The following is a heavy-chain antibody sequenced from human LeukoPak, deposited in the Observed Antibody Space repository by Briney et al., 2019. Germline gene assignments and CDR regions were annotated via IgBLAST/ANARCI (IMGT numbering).Heavy chain of an antibody. D-gene: IGHD6-19*01. V-gene: IGHV3-23*01. CDR3: ASTPGAGTKLFDY. CDR1: GFTFSSYA. J-gene: IGHJ4*02. Sequence: PGGSLRLSCAASGFTFSSYAMSWVRQAPGKGLEWVSAISGSGGSTYYADSVKGRFTISRDNSKNTLYLQMNSLRAEDTAVYYCASTPGAGTKLFDYWGQGTLVTVSS. CDR2: ISGSGGST.